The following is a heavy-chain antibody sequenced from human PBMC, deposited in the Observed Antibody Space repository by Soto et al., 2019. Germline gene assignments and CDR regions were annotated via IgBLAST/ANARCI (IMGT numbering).Heavy chain of an antibody. D-gene: IGHD3-3*01. V-gene: IGHV3-21*01. J-gene: IGHJ5*02. Sequence: GGSLRLSCAASGFTFSSYSMNWVRQAPRKGLEWVSSISSSSSYIYYADSVKGRFTISRDNAKNSLYLQMNSLRAEDTAVYYCARDLSTSYYDFWSGYYTPAWFDPWGQGTLVTVSS. CDR1: GFTFSSYS. CDR3: ARDLSTSYYDFWSGYYTPAWFDP. CDR2: ISSSSSYI.